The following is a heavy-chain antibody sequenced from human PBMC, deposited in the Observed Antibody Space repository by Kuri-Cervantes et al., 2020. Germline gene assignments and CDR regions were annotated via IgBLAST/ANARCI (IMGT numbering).Heavy chain of an antibody. CDR2: ISSSSSTI. J-gene: IGHJ3*02. D-gene: IGHD6-19*01. CDR1: GLTFSIYT. V-gene: IGHV3-48*01. Sequence: GESLKISCAASGLTFSIYTMNWVRQAPGKRLEWVSYISSSSSTIYYADSVKGRFTISRDNSKNSLYLQMNSLRAEDTAVYYCARTVIQWLTSSGAFDIWGQGTMVTVSS. CDR3: ARTVIQWLTSSGAFDI.